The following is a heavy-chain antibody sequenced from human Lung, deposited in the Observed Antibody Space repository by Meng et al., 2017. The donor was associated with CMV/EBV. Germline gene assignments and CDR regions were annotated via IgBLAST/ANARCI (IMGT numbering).Heavy chain of an antibody. CDR3: ARDLRRELSGAFDI. D-gene: IGHD1-26*01. V-gene: IGHV3-30*04. CDR1: GFTFSSYA. CDR2: ISYDGSNK. J-gene: IGHJ3*02. Sequence: SXKISXAASGFTFSSYAMHWVRQAPGKGLEWVAVISYDGSNKYYADSVKGRFTISRDNSKNTLYLQMNSLRAEDTAVYYCARDLRRELSGAFDIWGQGXMVTVSS.